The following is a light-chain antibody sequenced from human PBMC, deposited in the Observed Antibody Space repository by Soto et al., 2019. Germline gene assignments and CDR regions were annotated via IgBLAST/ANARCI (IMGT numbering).Light chain of an antibody. CDR3: QQYNDWPAIT. Sequence: EIVMTQSAATLGLSPARTCTLSCRASRSISRNLAWYQQSRGQAPRLLVYGASTRATGTPDRFSGGGSGTEFTLTISSLQSDDFAVYYCQQYNDWPAITFGQGTRLEIK. V-gene: IGKV3D-15*01. J-gene: IGKJ5*01. CDR2: GAS. CDR1: RSISRN.